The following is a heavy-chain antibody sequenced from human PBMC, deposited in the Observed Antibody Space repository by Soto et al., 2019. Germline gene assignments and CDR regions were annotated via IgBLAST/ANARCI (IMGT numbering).Heavy chain of an antibody. CDR3: ARVGSPVGYCSGGSCFATFDY. J-gene: IGHJ4*02. V-gene: IGHV4-39*01. D-gene: IGHD2-15*01. CDR1: GGSISSSSYY. Sequence: QLQLQESGPGLVKPSETLSLTCTVSGGSISSSSYYWGWIRQPPGKGLEWIGSIYYSGSTYYNPSLKSRVTISLDTSKTQFSLKLSSVTAADTAVYYCARVGSPVGYCSGGSCFATFDYWGQGTLVTVSS. CDR2: IYYSGST.